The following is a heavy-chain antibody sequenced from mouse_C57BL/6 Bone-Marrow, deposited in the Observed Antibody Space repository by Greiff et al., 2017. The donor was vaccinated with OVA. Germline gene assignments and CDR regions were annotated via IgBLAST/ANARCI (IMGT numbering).Heavy chain of an antibody. CDR1: GFTFSDFY. J-gene: IGHJ1*03. D-gene: IGHD1-1*01. Sequence: EVMLMESGGGLVQSGRSLRLSCATSGFTFSDFYMEWVRQAPGKGLEWIAASRNKANDYTTEYSASVKGRFIVSRDTSHSILYLQMNALRAEDTAIYYCARDPYGSSPYWYFDVWGTGTTVTVSS. V-gene: IGHV7-1*01. CDR2: SRNKANDYTT. CDR3: ARDPYGSSPYWYFDV.